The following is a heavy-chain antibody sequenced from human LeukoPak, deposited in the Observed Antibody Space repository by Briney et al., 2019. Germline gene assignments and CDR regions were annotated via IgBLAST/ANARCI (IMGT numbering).Heavy chain of an antibody. CDR3: ARDAQWLSSSWSRVLYNWLDP. CDR1: GDTVSSNSAA. D-gene: IGHD6-13*01. J-gene: IGHJ5*02. CDR2: TYYRSKWYN. Sequence: SQTLSLTCAISGDTVSSNSAAWNWIRQSPSRGLEWLGRTYYRSKWYNDYAVSVKSRITINPDTSKNQFSLQLNSVTPEDTAVYYCARDAQWLSSSWSRVLYNWLDPWGQGTLVTVSS. V-gene: IGHV6-1*01.